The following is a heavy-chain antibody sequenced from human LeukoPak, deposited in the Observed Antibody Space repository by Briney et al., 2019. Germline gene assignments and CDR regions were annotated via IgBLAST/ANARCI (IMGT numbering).Heavy chain of an antibody. V-gene: IGHV2-5*02. CDR1: GFSLTTSGVG. CDR2: IYWDDDR. J-gene: IGHJ6*03. CDR3: AHIPNYYSNYYMDV. Sequence: SGPTLVNPTQTLTLTCTFSGFSLTTSGVGVGWVRQSPGEALGCLALIYWDDDRRYSPSLKSRLTITKDTSKNQVVLTMSNMDPVDTGTYYCAHIPNYYSNYYMDVWGKGTTVTVSS.